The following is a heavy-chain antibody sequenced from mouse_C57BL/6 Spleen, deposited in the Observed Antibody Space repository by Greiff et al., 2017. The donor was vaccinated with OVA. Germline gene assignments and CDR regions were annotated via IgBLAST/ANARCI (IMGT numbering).Heavy chain of an antibody. J-gene: IGHJ3*01. D-gene: IGHD2-4*01. Sequence: QVQLKQSGAELARPGASVKLSCKASGYTFTSYGISWVKQRTGQGLEWIGEIYPRSGNTYYNEKFKGKATLTADKSSSTAYMELRSLTSEDSAVYFGARDHYDYPWFAYWGQGTLVTVSA. CDR1: GYTFTSYG. V-gene: IGHV1-81*01. CDR2: IYPRSGNT. CDR3: ARDHYDYPWFAY.